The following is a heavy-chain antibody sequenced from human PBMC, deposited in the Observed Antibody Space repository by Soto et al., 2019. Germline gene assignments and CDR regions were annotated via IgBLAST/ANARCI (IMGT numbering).Heavy chain of an antibody. CDR1: GDSVSGNSAA. CDR2: TYYRSKWYN. J-gene: IGHJ6*02. Sequence: QTLSLTCAISGDSVSGNSAAWNWIRQSPSRGLEWLGRTYYRSKWYNDYAVSVKGRITINPDTSKNQFSLQLNSVTPEDTAVYYCARGVDIVVVPAANYGMDVWGQGTTVTVSS. V-gene: IGHV6-1*01. D-gene: IGHD2-2*03. CDR3: ARGVDIVVVPAANYGMDV.